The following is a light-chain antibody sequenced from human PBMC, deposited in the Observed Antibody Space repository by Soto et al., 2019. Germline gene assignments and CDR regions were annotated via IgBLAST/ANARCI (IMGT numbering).Light chain of an antibody. CDR3: QQYNSYWT. CDR2: EAS. CDR1: QSISTW. J-gene: IGKJ1*01. Sequence: DIPMTQSPSTLYASVGDRVTITCRASQSISTWLAWYQQKPGKAPKLLIYEASSLGSGVPSRFSGSGSGTEFTLTISSLQPDDFATYYCQQYNSYWTFGQGTKVEIK. V-gene: IGKV1-5*03.